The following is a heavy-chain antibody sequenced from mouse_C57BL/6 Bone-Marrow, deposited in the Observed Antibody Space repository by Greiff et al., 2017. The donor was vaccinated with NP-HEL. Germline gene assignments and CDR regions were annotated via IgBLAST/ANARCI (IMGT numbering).Heavy chain of an antibody. D-gene: IGHD2-12*01. V-gene: IGHV5-17*01. Sequence: EVKVVESGGGLVKPGGSLKLSCAASGFTFSDYGMHWVRQAPEKGLEWVAYISRGSSTIYYADKVKGRFTISRDNAKNTPFLQMTSLRSEDTAMYYCARRYRGLYYYAMDYWGQGTSVTVSS. J-gene: IGHJ4*01. CDR1: GFTFSDYG. CDR3: ARRYRGLYYYAMDY. CDR2: ISRGSSTI.